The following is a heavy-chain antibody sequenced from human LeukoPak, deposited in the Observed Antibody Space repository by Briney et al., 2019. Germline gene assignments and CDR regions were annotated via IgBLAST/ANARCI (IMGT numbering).Heavy chain of an antibody. CDR1: GFIFRNHA. CDR3: AKSLGNQGVIDY. CDR2: VSASGGST. D-gene: IGHD3-10*01. V-gene: IGHV3-23*01. Sequence: RTGGSLRLSCAASGFIFRNHAMNWVRQAPGQVLEWVSGVSASGGSTFNTDSVKGRFSISRDNSKNTLYLEMNSLRPEDTALYYCAKSLGNQGVIDYWGQGTLVTVSS. J-gene: IGHJ4*02.